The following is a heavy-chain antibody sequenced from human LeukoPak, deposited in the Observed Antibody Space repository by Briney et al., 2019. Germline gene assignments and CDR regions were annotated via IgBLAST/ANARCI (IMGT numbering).Heavy chain of an antibody. CDR2: ISWNSVSK. CDR1: GFRFDDYA. D-gene: IGHD1-26*01. V-gene: IGHV3-9*01. Sequence: GRSLRLSCAASGFRFDDYAMHWVRQTPGKGLEWVSGISWNSVSKEYADSVKGRFTISRDNAKNSLYLQMSSLRGEDTALYYCAREYSGTYLVDFWGQGTLVTVSS. CDR3: AREYSGTYLVDF. J-gene: IGHJ4*02.